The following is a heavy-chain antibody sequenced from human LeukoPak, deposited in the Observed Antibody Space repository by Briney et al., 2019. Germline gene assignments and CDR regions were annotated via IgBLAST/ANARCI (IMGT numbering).Heavy chain of an antibody. CDR2: INPNSSGT. CDR3: ARTDSSGWYGDY. D-gene: IGHD6-19*01. V-gene: IGHV1-2*02. J-gene: IGHJ4*02. CDR1: GYTFTGYY. Sequence: ASVKVSCKASGYTFTGYYMHWVRQAPGQGLEWMGWINPNSSGTNYAQKFQGRVTMTRDTSISTAYMELSRLRSDDTAVYYCARTDSSGWYGDYWGQGTLVTVSS.